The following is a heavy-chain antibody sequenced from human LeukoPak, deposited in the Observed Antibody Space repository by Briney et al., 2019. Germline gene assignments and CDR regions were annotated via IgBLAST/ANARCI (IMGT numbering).Heavy chain of an antibody. CDR3: ARGRTTYYGSGSYSFPRGMDV. D-gene: IGHD3-10*01. Sequence: SETLSLTCAVYGGSFSGYYWSWIRQPPGKGLEWIGEINHSGSTNYNPSLKSRVTISVDTSKNPFSLKLSSVTAAATAVYYCARGRTTYYGSGSYSFPRGMDVWGQGTTVTVSS. V-gene: IGHV4-34*01. J-gene: IGHJ6*02. CDR1: GGSFSGYY. CDR2: INHSGST.